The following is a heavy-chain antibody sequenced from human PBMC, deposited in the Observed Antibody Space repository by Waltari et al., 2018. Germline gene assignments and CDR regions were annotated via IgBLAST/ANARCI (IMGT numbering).Heavy chain of an antibody. CDR1: GGSISSGGYS. V-gene: IGHV4-30-2*01. Sequence: QLQLQESGSGLVKPSQTLSLTCAVSGGSISSGGYSWSWIRQPPGKGLEWIGYIYHSGSTYYNPSLKSRVTISVDRSKNQFSLKLSSVNAADTAVYYCATFRPPQQLVRYWGQGTLVTVSS. CDR3: ATFRPPQQLVRY. D-gene: IGHD6-13*01. J-gene: IGHJ4*02. CDR2: IYHSGST.